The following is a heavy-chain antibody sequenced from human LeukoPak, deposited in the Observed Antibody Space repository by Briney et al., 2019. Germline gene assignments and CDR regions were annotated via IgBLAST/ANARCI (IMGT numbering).Heavy chain of an antibody. CDR1: GGSFSGYY. D-gene: IGHD3-3*01. CDR3: AGNYDFWSGYWAIRAFDI. Sequence: SETLSLTCAVYGGSFSGYYWGWIRQPPGKGLEWIGEINHSGSTNYNPSLKSRVTISVDTSKNQFSLKLSSVTAADAAVYYCAGNYDFWSGYWAIRAFDIWGQGTMVTVSS. CDR2: INHSGST. V-gene: IGHV4-34*01. J-gene: IGHJ3*02.